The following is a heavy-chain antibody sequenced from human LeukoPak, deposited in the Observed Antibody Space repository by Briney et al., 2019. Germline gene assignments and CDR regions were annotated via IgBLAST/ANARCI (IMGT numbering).Heavy chain of an antibody. CDR3: VRGGSDY. J-gene: IGHJ4*02. CDR1: GFTFDMYW. CDR2: IKPDGTGK. D-gene: IGHD2-15*01. V-gene: IGHV3-7*01. Sequence: PGESLRLSCVASGFTFDMYWMSWVRQAPGRGLEYVANIKPDGTGKFYVDSVEGRFTISRDNAKNSLFLQMNSLRVEDTAVYYCVRGGSDYWGPGTLVTVSS.